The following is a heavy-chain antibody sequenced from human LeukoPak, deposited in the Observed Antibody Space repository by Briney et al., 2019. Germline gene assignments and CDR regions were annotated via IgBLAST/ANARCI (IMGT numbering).Heavy chain of an antibody. CDR1: GFTFSSYE. CDR2: ISSSGSTI. J-gene: IGHJ6*02. Sequence: GGSLRLSCAASGFTFSSYEMNWVRQAPGKGLEWVSYISSSGSTIYYADSVKGRFTISRDNAKNSLYLQMNSLRAEDTAVYYCAVYYGSGSYSDVWGQGTTVTVSS. V-gene: IGHV3-48*03. CDR3: AVYYGSGSYSDV. D-gene: IGHD3-10*01.